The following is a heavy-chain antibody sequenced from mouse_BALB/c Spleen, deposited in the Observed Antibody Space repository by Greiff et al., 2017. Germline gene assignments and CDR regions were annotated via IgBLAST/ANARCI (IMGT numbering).Heavy chain of an antibody. CDR2: IDPANGNT. J-gene: IGHJ2*01. Sequence: VHVKQSGAELVKPGASVKLSCTASGFNIKDTYMHWVKQRPEQGLEWIGRIDPANGNTKYDPKFQGKATITADTSSNTAYLQLSSLTSEDTAVYYCAREGLYDGSYYWGQGTTLTVSS. V-gene: IGHV14-3*02. D-gene: IGHD2-14*01. CDR1: GFNIKDTY. CDR3: AREGLYDGSYY.